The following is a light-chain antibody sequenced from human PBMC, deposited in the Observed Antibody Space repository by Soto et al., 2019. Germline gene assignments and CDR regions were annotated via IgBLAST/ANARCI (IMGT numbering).Light chain of an antibody. CDR3: CSYAGSSTYVV. CDR1: SSDVGSYNL. Sequence: QSALTQPASVSGSPGQSITISCTGTSSDVGSYNLVSWYQQHPGKAPKLMIYEGSKRPSGVSNRFSGSKSGNTASLTISGLQAEDEAHYYCCSYAGSSTYVVFGGGTKLTV. J-gene: IGLJ2*01. CDR2: EGS. V-gene: IGLV2-23*01.